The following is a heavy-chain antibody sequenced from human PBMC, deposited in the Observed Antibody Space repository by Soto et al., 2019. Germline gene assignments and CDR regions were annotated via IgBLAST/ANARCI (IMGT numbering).Heavy chain of an antibody. V-gene: IGHV3-21*01. CDR1: GFTFSSYS. CDR3: ARESGYYTYGMDV. Sequence: EVQLVESGGGLVEPEGSLRLSCAASGFTFSSYSMNWVRQAPGKGLEWVSSISSSSSYIYYADSVKGRFTISRDNAKNSLYLQMNSLRAEDTAVNYCARESGYYTYGMDVWGQGTTVTVSS. CDR2: ISSSSSYI. D-gene: IGHD3-3*01. J-gene: IGHJ6*02.